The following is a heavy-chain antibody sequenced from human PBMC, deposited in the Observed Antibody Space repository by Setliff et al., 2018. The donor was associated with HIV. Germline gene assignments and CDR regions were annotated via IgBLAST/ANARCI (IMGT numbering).Heavy chain of an antibody. Sequence: ETLSLTCAVYGGSFSDYYWSWIRQPPGKGLEWIGEINHSGSTNYNSSLKSRLALSVDVSKNQFSLKLSSVTAADTAVYYCARGGTAAAGYFVNWGQGTQVTVSS. CDR3: ARGGTAAAGYFVN. CDR1: GGSFSDYY. D-gene: IGHD6-13*01. V-gene: IGHV4-34*01. CDR2: INHSGST. J-gene: IGHJ4*02.